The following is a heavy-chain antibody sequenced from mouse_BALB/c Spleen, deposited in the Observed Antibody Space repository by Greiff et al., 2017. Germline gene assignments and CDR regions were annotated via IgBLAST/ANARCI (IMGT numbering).Heavy chain of an antibody. J-gene: IGHJ4*01. CDR3: ARGPPSTMITYYYAMDY. CDR1: GFSLTGYG. Sequence: VKLMESGPGLVAPSQSLSITCTVSGFSLTGYGVNWVRQPPGKGLEWLGMIWGDGSTDYNSALKSRLSISKDNSKSQVFLKMNSLQTDDTARYYCARGPPSTMITYYYAMDYWGQGTSVTVSS. D-gene: IGHD2-4*01. CDR2: IWGDGST. V-gene: IGHV2-6-7*01.